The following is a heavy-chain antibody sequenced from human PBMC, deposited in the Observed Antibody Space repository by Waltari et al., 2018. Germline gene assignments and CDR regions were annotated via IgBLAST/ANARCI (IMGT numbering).Heavy chain of an antibody. CDR3: VGTPHWYYFDY. V-gene: IGHV3-7*01. D-gene: IGHD2-8*02. J-gene: IGHJ4*02. CDR2: IKEDGSAK. Sequence: EVQLVESGGDLGQRGGSRGRPGTASGLRFRSYWMSWVRQAPGKGPEWVANIKEDGSAKYYVDSVKGRFTISRDNAKNSLYLQMNNLRVEDTALYYCVGTPHWYYFDYWGPGTLVTVSS. CDR1: GLRFRSYW.